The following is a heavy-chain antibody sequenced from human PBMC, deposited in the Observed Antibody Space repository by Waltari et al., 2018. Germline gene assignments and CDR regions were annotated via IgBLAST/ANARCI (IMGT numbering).Heavy chain of an antibody. D-gene: IGHD3-22*01. Sequence: QLQLQESGPGLVKPSETLSLTCTVSGGSISSSSYYWGWIRQPPGKGLEWSGSIYYSGGTYDNPCRKSRVTISVDTSKSQFSLKLSSVTAADTAVDYCVGGSGYLTPDYWGQGTLVTVSS. CDR2: IYYSGGT. J-gene: IGHJ4*02. CDR1: GGSISSSSYY. V-gene: IGHV4-39*01. CDR3: VGGSGYLTPDY.